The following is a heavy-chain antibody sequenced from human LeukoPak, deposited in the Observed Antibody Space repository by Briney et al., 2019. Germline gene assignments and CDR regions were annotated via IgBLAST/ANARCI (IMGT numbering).Heavy chain of an antibody. J-gene: IGHJ4*02. CDR1: GFTFDDYT. D-gene: IGHD3-10*01. Sequence: GGSLRLSCAASGFTFDDYTMHWVRQAPGKGLEWVSLISWDGGSTSYADSVKGRFTISRDNSKNSLYLQMSSLRTEDTALYYCANLGVRGPPDYWGQGTLVTVSS. CDR2: ISWDGGST. V-gene: IGHV3-43*01. CDR3: ANLGVRGPPDY.